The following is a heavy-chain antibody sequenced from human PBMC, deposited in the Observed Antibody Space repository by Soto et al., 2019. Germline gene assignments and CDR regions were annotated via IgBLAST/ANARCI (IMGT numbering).Heavy chain of an antibody. CDR2: IYYSGST. CDR1: GGSISGGGYY. CDR3: ARGCILTGYRETYNWFDP. D-gene: IGHD3-9*01. V-gene: IGHV4-31*03. Sequence: PSETLSLTCTVSGGSISGGGYYWSWIRQHPGKGLEWIGYIYYSGSTYYNPSLKSRVTISVDTSKNQFSLKLSSVTAADTAVYYCARGCILTGYRETYNWFDPWGQGTLVTVSS. J-gene: IGHJ5*02.